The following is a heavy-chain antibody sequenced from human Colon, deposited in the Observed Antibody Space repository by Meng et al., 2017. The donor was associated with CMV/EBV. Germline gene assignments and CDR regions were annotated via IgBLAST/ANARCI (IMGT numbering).Heavy chain of an antibody. D-gene: IGHD6-13*01. V-gene: IGHV3-7*01. CDR2: IKQDGSEK. CDR1: GFTFTNYA. J-gene: IGHJ6*02. CDR3: ARDQLALYYYYGMDV. Sequence: GESLKISCAASGFTFTNYAMHWVRQAPGKGLEWVANIKQDGSEKYYVDSVKGRFTISRDNAKNSLYLQMNSLRAEDTAVYYCARDQLALYYYYGMDVWGQGTTVTVSS.